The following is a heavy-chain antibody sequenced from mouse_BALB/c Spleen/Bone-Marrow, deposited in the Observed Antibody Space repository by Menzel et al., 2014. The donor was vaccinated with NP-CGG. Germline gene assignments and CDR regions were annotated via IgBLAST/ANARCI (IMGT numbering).Heavy chain of an antibody. Sequence: VQLQQSGAELVKPGASVKLSRKASGYTFTSYWIHWVKLRPGHGLEWIGEINPSNGRTNYNEKFKNKATLTVDKSSSTAYIQLSSRTSEDSAVYYCARYDGPAWFAYWRQGTLVTVS. CDR2: INPSNGRT. CDR1: GYTFTSYW. V-gene: IGHV1S81*02. J-gene: IGHJ3*01. D-gene: IGHD2-3*01. CDR3: ARYDGPAWFAY.